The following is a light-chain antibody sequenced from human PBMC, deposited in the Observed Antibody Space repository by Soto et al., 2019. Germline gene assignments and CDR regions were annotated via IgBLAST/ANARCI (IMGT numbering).Light chain of an antibody. Sequence: QSVLTQPASVSGSPGQSITISCTGTSSDVGAYNFVSWHQQHPGKAPKLMIYNVYDRPSGVSYRLSGSKSGNTASLTISGLQGEDEADYYCSASAVSRTYVFGTGTKVTVL. CDR2: NVY. V-gene: IGLV2-14*03. CDR1: SSDVGAYNF. J-gene: IGLJ1*01. CDR3: SASAVSRTYV.